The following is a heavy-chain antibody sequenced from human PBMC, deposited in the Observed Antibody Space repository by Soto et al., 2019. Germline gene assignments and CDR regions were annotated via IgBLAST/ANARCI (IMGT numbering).Heavy chain of an antibody. CDR1: GGTFSSYA. Sequence: SVQVSCKASGGTFSSYAISWVRQAPGQGLEWMGGIIPIFGTANYAQKFQGRVTITADESTSTAYMELSSLRSEDTAVYYCASETTXFWSGYYNYYYYYGMDVWGPGTTVTVSS. D-gene: IGHD3-3*01. V-gene: IGHV1-69*13. J-gene: IGHJ6*02. CDR2: IIPIFGTA. CDR3: ASETTXFWSGYYNYYYYYGMDV.